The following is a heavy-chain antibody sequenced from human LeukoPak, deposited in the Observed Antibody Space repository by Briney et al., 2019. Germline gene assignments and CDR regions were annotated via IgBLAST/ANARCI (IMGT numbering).Heavy chain of an antibody. CDR3: AKDFYRTVTNYLGNYYPRIDV. CDR1: GFTFSSYS. V-gene: IGHV3-48*01. Sequence: GGSLRLSCAASGFTFSSYSMTWVRQAPGKGLGWVSYISISNIYYADPVKGRFTISRDNAKNSLYLQMNSLRAQDTAFYFFAKDFYRTVTNYLGNYYPRIDVWGPGTTVTVSS. J-gene: IGHJ6*02. D-gene: IGHD4-17*01. CDR2: ISISNI.